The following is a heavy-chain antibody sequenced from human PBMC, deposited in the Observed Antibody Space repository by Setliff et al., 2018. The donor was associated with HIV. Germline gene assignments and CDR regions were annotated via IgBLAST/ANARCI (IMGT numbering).Heavy chain of an antibody. CDR2: INTNTGNP. Sequence: ASVKVSCKASGYTFISYSMNWVRQAPGQGLEWMGWINTNTGNPTYAQGFIGRFVFSLDTSVSTAYLQISSLKAEDTAVYYCARGAYQYYDSSGYYQGNFDYWGQGTLVTVPQ. J-gene: IGHJ4*02. CDR1: GYTFISYS. CDR3: ARGAYQYYDSSGYYQGNFDY. D-gene: IGHD3-22*01. V-gene: IGHV7-4-1*02.